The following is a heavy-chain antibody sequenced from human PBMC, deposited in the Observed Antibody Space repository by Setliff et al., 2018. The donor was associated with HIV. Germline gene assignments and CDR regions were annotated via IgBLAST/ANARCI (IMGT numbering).Heavy chain of an antibody. Sequence: SETLSLTCAVYGGSFSDYYGTWIRQPPGKGLEWIGEISHSGSTNYNPSLKSRVTISVDTSKNQFSLNLTSVTAADTAMYYCASGQKVDLRGVISYFDYWGRGSLVTVS. J-gene: IGHJ4*02. CDR3: ASGQKVDLRGVISYFDY. D-gene: IGHD3-10*01. CDR2: ISHSGST. V-gene: IGHV4-34*01. CDR1: GGSFSDYY.